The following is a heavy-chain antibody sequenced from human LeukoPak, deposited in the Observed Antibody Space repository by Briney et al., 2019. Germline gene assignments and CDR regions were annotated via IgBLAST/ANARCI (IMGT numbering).Heavy chain of an antibody. V-gene: IGHV3-7*01. CDR2: IKQDGSDK. CDR1: GFTFSSYW. CDR3: AASPSGYVWGSYRPSHFDY. D-gene: IGHD3-16*02. Sequence: GGSLRLSCAASGFTFSSYWMSWVRQAPGKGLEWVANIKQDGSDKYYVDSVKGRFTISRDNGKNSLYLQMNSLRAEDTAVYYCAASPSGYVWGSYRPSHFDYWGQGTLVTVSS. J-gene: IGHJ4*02.